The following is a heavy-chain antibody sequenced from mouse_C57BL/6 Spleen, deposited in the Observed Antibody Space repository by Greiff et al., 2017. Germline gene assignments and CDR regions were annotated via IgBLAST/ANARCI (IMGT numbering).Heavy chain of an antibody. V-gene: IGHV1-50*01. CDR2: IDPSDSYT. CDR3: ALYDGYSYWYFDG. Sequence: QVQLQQPGAELVKPGASVKLSCKASGYTFTSYWMQWVKQRPGQGLEWIGEIDPSDSYTNYNQKFKGKATLTVDTSSSTAYMQLSSLTSEDSAVYYCALYDGYSYWYFDGWGTGTTVTVSS. CDR1: GYTFTSYW. D-gene: IGHD2-3*01. J-gene: IGHJ1*03.